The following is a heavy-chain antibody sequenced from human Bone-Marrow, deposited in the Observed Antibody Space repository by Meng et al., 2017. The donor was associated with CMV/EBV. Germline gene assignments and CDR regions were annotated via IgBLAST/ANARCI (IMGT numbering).Heavy chain of an antibody. V-gene: IGHV3-30*02. D-gene: IGHD1-20*01. CDR1: GFSFSSYG. Sequence: GESLKISCAASGFSFSSYGMHWVRQAPGKGLEWVAFIRYDGSNKYYADSVKGRFTISRDNSKNTLYLQTNSLRAEDTAVYYCASLYDWNPYYWGQGTLVTVSS. CDR3: ASLYDWNPYY. J-gene: IGHJ4*02. CDR2: IRYDGSNK.